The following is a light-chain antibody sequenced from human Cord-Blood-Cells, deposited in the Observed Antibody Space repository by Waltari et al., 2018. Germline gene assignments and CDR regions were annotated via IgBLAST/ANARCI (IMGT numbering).Light chain of an antibody. CDR2: DSS. CDR1: QDISNY. J-gene: IGKJ2*03. CDR3: QQYDNRPYS. V-gene: IGKV1-33*01. Sequence: DIQMTQSPSPLSASVGDRVTITCKASQDISNYLNWYQQKPGKAPKLLIYDSSNLEKGVPSRFSGSGSGTDFTFTISSLQPEDIATYYCQQYDNRPYSFGQGTKLEIK.